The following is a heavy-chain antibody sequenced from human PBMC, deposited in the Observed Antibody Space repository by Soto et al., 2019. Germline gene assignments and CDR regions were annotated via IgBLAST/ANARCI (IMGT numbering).Heavy chain of an antibody. CDR1: GFTFSSYS. V-gene: IGHV3-23*01. CDR3: SKGSAASGWLTHDY. Sequence: EVQFLESGGGLVQPGGSLRLSCSASGFTFSSYSMSWVRQPPGKGLEWVSDVSNIGVTTNYADSVKGQFTVSRDNSKNTVYLQMNSLRAEDTAVYYCSKGSAASGWLTHDYWGQGTLVTVSS. D-gene: IGHD3-10*01. J-gene: IGHJ4*02. CDR2: VSNIGVTT.